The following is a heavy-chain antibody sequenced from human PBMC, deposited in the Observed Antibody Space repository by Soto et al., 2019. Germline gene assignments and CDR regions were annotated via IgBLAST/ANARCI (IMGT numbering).Heavy chain of an antibody. D-gene: IGHD6-13*01. Sequence: QLQLQESGPGLVKPSETLSLTCTVSGGSISSSSYYWGWIRQPPGKGLEWIGSIYYSGSTYYNPSLKSRVTISVDTSKNQFSLKLSSVNAADTAVYYCARAAAFYYYYGMDVWGQGTTVTVSS. J-gene: IGHJ6*02. CDR3: ARAAAFYYYYGMDV. CDR2: IYYSGST. CDR1: GGSISSSSYY. V-gene: IGHV4-39*01.